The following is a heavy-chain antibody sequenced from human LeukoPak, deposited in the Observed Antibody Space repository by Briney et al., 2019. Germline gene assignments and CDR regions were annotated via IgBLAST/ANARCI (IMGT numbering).Heavy chain of an antibody. CDR3: ARASGHYGMDV. CDR2: TYYRSRWYN. V-gene: IGHV6-1*01. D-gene: IGHD6-25*01. CDR1: GDSVSSNSAA. J-gene: IGHJ6*04. Sequence: QTLSLTSAISGDSVSSNSAAWNWSRQSPSRGLEWLGRTYYRSRWYNDYAVSVKSRITINPDTSKNQFSLQLNSVTPEDTAVYYCARASGHYGMDVWGKGTTVTVSS.